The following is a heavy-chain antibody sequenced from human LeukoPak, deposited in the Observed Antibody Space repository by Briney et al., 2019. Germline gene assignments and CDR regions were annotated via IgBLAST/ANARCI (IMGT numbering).Heavy chain of an antibody. CDR1: GFTVSSNY. J-gene: IGHJ4*02. D-gene: IGHD6-19*01. V-gene: IGHV3-53*05. Sequence: PGGSLRLSCAASGFTVSSNYMSWVRQAPGKGLEWVSVIYSDGSTYYADSVKGRFTISRDNSKSTLYLQMDSLRAEDTAVYYCASPNSMAGTHYFHYWGQGTLVTVSS. CDR2: IYSDGST. CDR3: ASPNSMAGTHYFHY.